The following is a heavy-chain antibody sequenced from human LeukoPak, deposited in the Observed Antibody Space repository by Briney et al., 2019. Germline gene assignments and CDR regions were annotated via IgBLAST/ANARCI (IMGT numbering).Heavy chain of an antibody. CDR1: GFTFSSYG. CDR2: IWYDGSNK. J-gene: IGHJ6*02. V-gene: IGHV3-33*01. D-gene: IGHD4-17*01. CDR3: AREYYGEIYYYYGMDV. Sequence: GRSLRLSCAASGFTFSSYGMHWVRQAPGKGLEWVAVIWYDGSNKYYADSVKGRFTISRDNSKNTLYLQMNSLRAEDTAVYYRAREYYGEIYYYYGMDVWGQGTTVTVSS.